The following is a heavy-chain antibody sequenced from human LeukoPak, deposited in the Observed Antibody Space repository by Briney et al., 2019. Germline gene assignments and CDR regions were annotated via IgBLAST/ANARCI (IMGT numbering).Heavy chain of an antibody. J-gene: IGHJ5*02. CDR2: IYHSGST. D-gene: IGHD2-15*01. V-gene: IGHV4-38-2*02. Sequence: SETLSLTCTVSGYSISSGYYWGWIRPPPGKGVEWIGSIYHSGSTYYNPSLKSRVTISVDTSKNQFSLKLSSVTAADTAVYYCARDPCSGGSCYSWDHNWFDPWGQGTLVTVSS. CDR1: GYSISSGYY. CDR3: ARDPCSGGSCYSWDHNWFDP.